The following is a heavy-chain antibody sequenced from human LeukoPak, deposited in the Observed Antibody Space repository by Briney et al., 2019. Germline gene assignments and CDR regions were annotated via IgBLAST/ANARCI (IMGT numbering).Heavy chain of an antibody. CDR2: INHSGST. Sequence: SETLSLTCTVYGGSFSDYYWSWIRQPPGKGLEWIGEINHSGSTNYNPSLKSRVTISVDASKNQFSLKLSSLTAADTAVYYCARSRCYNCAFDIWGQGTMVTVSS. D-gene: IGHD2-2*02. J-gene: IGHJ3*02. CDR1: GGSFSDYY. CDR3: ARSRCYNCAFDI. V-gene: IGHV4-34*01.